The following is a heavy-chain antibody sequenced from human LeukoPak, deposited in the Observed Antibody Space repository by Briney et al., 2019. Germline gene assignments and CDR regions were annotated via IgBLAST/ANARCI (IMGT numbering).Heavy chain of an antibody. CDR2: ISYEGSNK. J-gene: IGHJ4*02. D-gene: IGHD3-16*01. CDR1: GFTFSTYA. Sequence: GGSLRLSCAASGFTFSTYAMHWVRQAPGKGLEWVAVISYEGSNKYYADSVKGRFTISRDNSKNTLYLQMNSLRAEDTAVYYCASSWVNRGRVDYWGQGTLVTVSS. V-gene: IGHV3-30*01. CDR3: ASSWVNRGRVDY.